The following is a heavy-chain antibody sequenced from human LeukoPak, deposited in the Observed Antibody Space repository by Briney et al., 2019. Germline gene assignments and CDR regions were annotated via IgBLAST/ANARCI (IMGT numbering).Heavy chain of an antibody. J-gene: IGHJ4*02. CDR3: ARRYYYNWGRVPFDF. D-gene: IGHD3-10*01. Sequence: SETLSLTCAVSGVPFSGYFWSWLRQSSGKRLEWIGEIHNSGTTNYNPSLNSRVTISEDTSKNQFYLNLSSVTAADTAVYYCARRYYYNWGRVPFDFWGQGTLVTVSS. V-gene: IGHV4-34*01. CDR2: IHNSGTT. CDR1: GVPFSGYF.